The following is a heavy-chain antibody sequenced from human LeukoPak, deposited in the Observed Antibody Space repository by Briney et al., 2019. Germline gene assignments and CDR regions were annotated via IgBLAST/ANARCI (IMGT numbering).Heavy chain of an antibody. CDR3: ARRIAAAGTWEDPEFFFDY. Sequence: GASGKVSCNASGYTITSYGISWVRQAPGQGLEWMGWISAYNGNTNYAQKLQGRVTMTTDTSTSTAYMELRSLRSDDTAVYYCARRIAAAGTWEDPEFFFDYWGQGTLVTVSS. V-gene: IGHV1-18*01. J-gene: IGHJ4*02. D-gene: IGHD6-13*01. CDR2: ISAYNGNT. CDR1: GYTITSYG.